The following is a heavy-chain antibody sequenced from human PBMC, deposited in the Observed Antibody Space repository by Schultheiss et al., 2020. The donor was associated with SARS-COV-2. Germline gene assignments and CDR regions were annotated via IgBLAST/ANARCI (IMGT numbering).Heavy chain of an antibody. CDR2: ISSSSSYI. D-gene: IGHD6-6*01. CDR3: ATLHATMYSSSSPYYYYGMDV. V-gene: IGHV3-21*01. Sequence: GGSLRLSCAASAFTVRSNSMSSVRLVAGMGLQWVSSISSSSSYIYYADSVKGRFTISRDNAKNSLYLQMNSLRAEDTAVYYCATLHATMYSSSSPYYYYGMDVWGQGTTVTVSS. J-gene: IGHJ6*02. CDR1: AFTVRSNS.